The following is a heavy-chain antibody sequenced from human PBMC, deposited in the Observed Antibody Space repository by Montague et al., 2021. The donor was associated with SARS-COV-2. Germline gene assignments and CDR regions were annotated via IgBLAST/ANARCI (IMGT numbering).Heavy chain of an antibody. CDR2: INHGGNT. V-gene: IGHV4-34*01. D-gene: IGHD2-15*01. Sequence: SETLSPTCAVHGGSFSGYYWNWIRQPPGKGLEWIGEINHGGNTNYNPSLKNRLTISVDTSKNQFSLKLTSVAATDTAVYYCARLRDGVVPSPILGIGPYFTYYYMDVWGKGTTVTVSS. CDR3: ARLRDGVVPSPILGIGPYFTYYYMDV. CDR1: GGSFSGYY. J-gene: IGHJ6*03.